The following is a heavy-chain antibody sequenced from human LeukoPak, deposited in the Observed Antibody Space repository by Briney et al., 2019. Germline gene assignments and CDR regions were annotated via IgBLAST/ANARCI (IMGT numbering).Heavy chain of an antibody. Sequence: GGSLRLSCAASGFTFSSYAMSWVRQAPGKGLEWVSAIGGSGGSTYYADSVKGRFTISRDNSKNTLYLQMNSLRAEDTAVYYCAKVGYSSSSGWFDPWGQGTLVTVSS. D-gene: IGHD6-6*01. CDR2: IGGSGGST. CDR3: AKVGYSSSSGWFDP. CDR1: GFTFSSYA. V-gene: IGHV3-23*01. J-gene: IGHJ5*02.